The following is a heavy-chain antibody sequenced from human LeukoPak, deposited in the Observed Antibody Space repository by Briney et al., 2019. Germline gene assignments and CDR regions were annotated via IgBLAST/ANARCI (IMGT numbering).Heavy chain of an antibody. CDR3: AYVEDSSGYYNYYYGMDV. CDR1: GGTFSSYA. CDR2: IIPILGIA. D-gene: IGHD3-22*01. Sequence: ASVKVSCKASGGTFSSYAISWVRQAPGQGLEWMGRIIPILGIASYAQKFQGRVTITADKSTSTAYMELSSLRSEDTAVYYCAYVEDSSGYYNYYYGMDVWGQGTTVTVSS. J-gene: IGHJ6*02. V-gene: IGHV1-69*04.